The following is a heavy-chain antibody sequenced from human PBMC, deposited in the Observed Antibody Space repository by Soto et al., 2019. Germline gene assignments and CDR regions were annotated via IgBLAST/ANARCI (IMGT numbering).Heavy chain of an antibody. CDR1: GFTFSSYG. CDR2: ISYDGSNK. V-gene: IGHV3-30*18. D-gene: IGHD6-13*01. CDR3: AKDESSSWYHDAFDI. J-gene: IGHJ3*02. Sequence: GGSLRLSCAASGFTFSSYGMHWVRQAPGKGLEWVAVISYDGSNKYYADSVKGRFTISRDNSKNTLYLQMNSLRAEDTAVYYCAKDESSSWYHDAFDIWGQGTMVTVSS.